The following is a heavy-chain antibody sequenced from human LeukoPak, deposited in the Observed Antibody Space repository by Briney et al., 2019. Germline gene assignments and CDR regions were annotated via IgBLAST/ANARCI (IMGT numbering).Heavy chain of an antibody. CDR3: ATDIGNYYDYDAFDI. CDR2: INPNSGGT. CDR1: GYTFTGYY. J-gene: IGHJ3*02. D-gene: IGHD3-22*01. V-gene: IGHV1-2*02. Sequence: ASVKVSCKASGYTFTGYYMHWVRQAPGQGLEWMGWINPNSGGTNYAQKFQGRVTMTRDTSISTAYMELSRLRSDDTAVYYCATDIGNYYDYDAFDIWGQGTMVTVSS.